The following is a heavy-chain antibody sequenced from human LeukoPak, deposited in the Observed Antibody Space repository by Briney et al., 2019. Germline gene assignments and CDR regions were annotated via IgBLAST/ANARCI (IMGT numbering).Heavy chain of an antibody. Sequence: PGRSLRLSCAASGFTFDDYAMHWVRQAPGKGLEGVSGISWNSGSIGYADSVKGRFTISRDNAKNSLYLQMNSLRAEDTALYYCAKDTGLRLGELSQFDYWGQGTLVTVSS. D-gene: IGHD3-16*02. CDR1: GFTFDDYA. CDR2: ISWNSGSI. V-gene: IGHV3-9*01. CDR3: AKDTGLRLGELSQFDY. J-gene: IGHJ4*02.